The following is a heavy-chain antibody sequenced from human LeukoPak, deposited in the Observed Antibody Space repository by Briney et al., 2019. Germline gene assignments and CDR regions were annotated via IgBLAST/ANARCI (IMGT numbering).Heavy chain of an antibody. CDR3: ARGLKTVVGPPFDY. Sequence: SETLSLTCAVYGASFSGYYWSWIRQPPGKGLEWIGEINHSGGTGSTNYNPSLKSRVTISADTSKNQFSLKVTSVTAADTAVYFCARGLKTVVGPPFDYWGQGTLVTVSS. V-gene: IGHV4-34*01. D-gene: IGHD6-19*01. J-gene: IGHJ4*02. CDR2: INHSGGTGST. CDR1: GASFSGYY.